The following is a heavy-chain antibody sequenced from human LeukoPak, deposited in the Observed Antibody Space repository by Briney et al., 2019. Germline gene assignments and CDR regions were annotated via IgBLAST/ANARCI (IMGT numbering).Heavy chain of an antibody. CDR3: ARENPYYDILTGYYSGYYGMDV. CDR2: ISAYNGNT. CDR1: GYTFTSYG. D-gene: IGHD3-9*01. V-gene: IGHV1-18*01. J-gene: IGHJ6*02. Sequence: GASVKVSCKASGYTFTSYGISWVRQAPGQGLEWMGWISAYNGNTNYAQKLQGRVTMTTETSTSTAYMELRSLRSDDTAVYYCARENPYYDILTGYYSGYYGMDVWGQGTTVTVSS.